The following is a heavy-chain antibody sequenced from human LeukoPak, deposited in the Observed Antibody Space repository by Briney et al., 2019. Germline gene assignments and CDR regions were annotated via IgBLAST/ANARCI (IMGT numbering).Heavy chain of an antibody. D-gene: IGHD3-22*01. Sequence: PGESLKISCKDSGHSFSSYWIAWVRQMPGKGLEWMGIIYPGDSDTRYSPSFQGQVTISADKSISTAYLQWSSLKASDTAMYYCARRSDSSGYYSFDYWGQGTLVTVSS. CDR3: ARRSDSSGYYSFDY. V-gene: IGHV5-51*01. CDR1: GHSFSSYW. CDR2: IYPGDSDT. J-gene: IGHJ4*02.